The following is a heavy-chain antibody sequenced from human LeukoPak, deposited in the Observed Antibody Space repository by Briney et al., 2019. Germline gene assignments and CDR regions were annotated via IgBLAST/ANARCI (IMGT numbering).Heavy chain of an antibody. J-gene: IGHJ6*03. CDR2: ISDDGSKK. Sequence: PGRSLRLSCAASGFTFSSYAIHWVRQAPGKGLEWVAVISDDGSKKWYADYLKGRLTISRDNSKNTLYLQMSGLRTEDTAVYYCGRGRVLQEWLLNSMDVWARGPRSPSP. CDR3: GRGRVLQEWLLNSMDV. V-gene: IGHV3-30-3*01. CDR1: GFTFSSYA. D-gene: IGHD3-3*01.